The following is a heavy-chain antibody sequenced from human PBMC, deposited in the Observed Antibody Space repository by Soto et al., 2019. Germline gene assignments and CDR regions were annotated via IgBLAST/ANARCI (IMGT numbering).Heavy chain of an antibody. CDR1: GGTFSSYA. V-gene: IGHV1-69*13. J-gene: IGHJ6*02. CDR2: IIPIFGTA. CDR3: ARSDLYYDILTGYYPTKQPYPHYYYYGMDF. Sequence: GASVKVSCKASGGTFSSYAISWVRQAPGQGLEWMGGIIPIFGTANYAQKFQGRVTITADESTSTAYMELISLRSEDTAVYYCARSDLYYDILTGYYPTKQPYPHYYYYGMDFWGQGTTVTVSS. D-gene: IGHD3-9*01.